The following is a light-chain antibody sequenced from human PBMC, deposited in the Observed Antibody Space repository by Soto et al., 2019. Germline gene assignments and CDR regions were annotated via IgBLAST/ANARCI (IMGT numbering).Light chain of an antibody. J-gene: IGLJ3*02. Sequence: QSVLTQPPSASGTPGQRVTISCPGSSSNIGSDTVNWYRQLPGTAPKLLIYSNDQRPSGVPDRFSGSKSGTSASLAISGLQSEDEADYYCAAWDDSLNGWVFGGGTKVTVL. CDR2: SND. CDR1: SSNIGSDT. V-gene: IGLV1-44*01. CDR3: AAWDDSLNGWV.